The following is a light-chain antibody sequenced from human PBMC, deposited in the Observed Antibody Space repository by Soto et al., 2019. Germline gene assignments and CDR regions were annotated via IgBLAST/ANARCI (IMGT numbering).Light chain of an antibody. J-gene: IGLJ1*01. CDR3: CSYTSNSTPV. CDR1: SSDVGGYNY. Sequence: QSALTQPASVSGSLGQSITISCTGTSSDVGGYNYVSWYQQHPDKAPKLMIYDVSNRPSGVSNRFSGSKSGNTASLTISGLQAEDEADYYCCSYTSNSTPVFGTGTKVTVL. V-gene: IGLV2-14*03. CDR2: DVS.